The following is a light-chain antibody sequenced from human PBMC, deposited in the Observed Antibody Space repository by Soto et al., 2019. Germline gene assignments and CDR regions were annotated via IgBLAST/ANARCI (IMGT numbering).Light chain of an antibody. Sequence: EVVLTQSPGTVSLSPGERATLSCRASQSVASNYLAWFQQKPGQAPRLLIYAASSRATGIPDRFSGSGSGTDFTLSISRLEPEDFAVYYCQHYGSSVTWTCGQGTKVEIK. J-gene: IGKJ1*01. V-gene: IGKV3-20*01. CDR1: QSVASNY. CDR3: QHYGSSVTWT. CDR2: AAS.